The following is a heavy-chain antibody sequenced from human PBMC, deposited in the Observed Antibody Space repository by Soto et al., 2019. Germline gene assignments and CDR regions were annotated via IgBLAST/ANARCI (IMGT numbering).Heavy chain of an antibody. D-gene: IGHD2-15*01. V-gene: IGHV3-30*03. CDR1: GFTFSNNG. CDR2: ISSDGSKK. Sequence: QVQLVESWGGVVQPGRSLRLSCVASGFTFSNNGIHWVRQAPGKGLEWVAVISSDGSKKYYADSVKGRFTISRDNSNNPLYLKMNSLRAEDKAVYYCAMDLYGGSSRFDYWGQGTLVTVSS. J-gene: IGHJ4*02. CDR3: AMDLYGGSSRFDY.